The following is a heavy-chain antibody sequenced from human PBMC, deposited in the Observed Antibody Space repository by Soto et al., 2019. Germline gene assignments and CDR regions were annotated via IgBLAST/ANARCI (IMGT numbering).Heavy chain of an antibody. CDR3: ARAYEYSSSSGWFDP. CDR1: GGTFSSYT. CDR2: IIPILGIA. Sequence: SVKVSCKASGGTFSSYTISWVRQAPGQGLEWMGRIIPILGIANYAQKFQGRVTITADKSTSTAYMELSSLRSEDTAVYYCARAYEYSSSSGWFDPWGQGTLVTVS. V-gene: IGHV1-69*02. D-gene: IGHD6-6*01. J-gene: IGHJ5*02.